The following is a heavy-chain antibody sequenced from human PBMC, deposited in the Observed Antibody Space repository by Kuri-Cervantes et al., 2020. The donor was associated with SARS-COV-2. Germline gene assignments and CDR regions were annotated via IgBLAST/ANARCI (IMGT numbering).Heavy chain of an antibody. J-gene: IGHJ5*02. Sequence: ASVKVSCKASGYTFTGYYMHWVRQAPGQGLEWMGWINPNSGGTNYAQKFQGWVTMTRNTSISTAYMELSSLRSEDTAVYYCATSPRGGRTRFDPWGQGTLVTVSS. CDR1: GYTFTGYY. CDR2: INPNSGGT. D-gene: IGHD2-15*01. CDR3: ATSPRGGRTRFDP. V-gene: IGHV1-2*04.